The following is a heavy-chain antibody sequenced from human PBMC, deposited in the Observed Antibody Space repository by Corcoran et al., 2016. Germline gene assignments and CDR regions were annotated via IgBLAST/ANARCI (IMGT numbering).Heavy chain of an antibody. V-gene: IGHV1-18*01. Sequence: QVQLVQSGAEVKKPGASVKVSCKASGYTFTIYGISWVRQAPGQGLEWMGWISAYNGNTNYAQKLQGRVTMTTDTSTSTAYMELRSLRSDDTAVYYGARDVPEYYYDSSGYYYWGQGTLVTVSS. D-gene: IGHD3-22*01. CDR1: GYTFTIYG. CDR3: ARDVPEYYYDSSGYYY. J-gene: IGHJ4*02. CDR2: ISAYNGNT.